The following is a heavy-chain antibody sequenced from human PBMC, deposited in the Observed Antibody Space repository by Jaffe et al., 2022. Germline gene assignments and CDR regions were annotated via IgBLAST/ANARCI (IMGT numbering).Heavy chain of an antibody. J-gene: IGHJ4*02. CDR1: GFTFSSYE. D-gene: IGHD3-22*01. CDR3: ARDQYYYDSSGTTPFDY. CDR2: ISSSGSTI. V-gene: IGHV3-48*03. Sequence: EVQLVESGGGLVQPGGSLRLSCAASGFTFSSYEMNWVRQAPGKGLEWVSYISSSGSTIYYADSVKGRFTISRDNAKNSLYLQMNSLRAEDTAVYYCARDQYYYDSSGTTPFDYWGQGTLVTVSS.